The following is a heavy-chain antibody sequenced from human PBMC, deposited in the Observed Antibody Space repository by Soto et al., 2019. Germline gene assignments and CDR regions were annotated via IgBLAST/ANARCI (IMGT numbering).Heavy chain of an antibody. CDR2: ISAYNGNT. J-gene: IGHJ5*02. CDR3: ARYGSGSYSYNWFDP. CDR1: GYTFTSYG. V-gene: IGHV1-18*01. Sequence: ASVKVSCKASGYTFTSYGISWVRQAPGQGLEWMGWISAYNGNTNYAQKLQGRVTMTTDTSTSTAYMELRSLRSDDTAAYYCARYGSGSYSYNWFDPWGQGTLVTVSS. D-gene: IGHD3-10*01.